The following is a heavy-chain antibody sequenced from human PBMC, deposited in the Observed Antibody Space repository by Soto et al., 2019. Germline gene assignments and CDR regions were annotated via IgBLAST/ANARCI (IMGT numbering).Heavy chain of an antibody. Sequence: GGSLRLSCAASGFTFSSYSMNWVRQAPGKGLEWVSSISSSSSYIYYADSVKGRFTISRDNAKNSLYLQMNSLRAEDTAVYYYARPEGDYYFDYWGQGTLVTVSS. D-gene: IGHD2-21*02. CDR2: ISSSSSYI. J-gene: IGHJ4*02. CDR3: ARPEGDYYFDY. CDR1: GFTFSSYS. V-gene: IGHV3-21*01.